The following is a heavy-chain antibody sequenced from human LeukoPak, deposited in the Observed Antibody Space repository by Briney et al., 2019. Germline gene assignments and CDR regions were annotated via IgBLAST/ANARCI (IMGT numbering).Heavy chain of an antibody. J-gene: IGHJ4*02. V-gene: IGHV3-53*01. CDR3: ARAVHYYDSSGYYYFFDY. CDR1: GFIVNSNH. Sequence: GGSLRLSCAASGFIVNSNHMNWVRQAPGKGLEWVATLYNGPNTNYADSVKGRFSISRDNSKNTLYLQMNSLRAEDTAVYYCARAVHYYDSSGYYYFFDYWGQGTLVTVSS. D-gene: IGHD3-22*01. CDR2: LYNGPNT.